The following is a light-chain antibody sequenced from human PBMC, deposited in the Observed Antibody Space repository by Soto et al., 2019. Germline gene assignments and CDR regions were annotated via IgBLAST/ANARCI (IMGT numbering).Light chain of an antibody. V-gene: IGKV3-20*01. CDR3: QQYGSSPFT. Sequence: EIVLTQSPGTLSLSPGDRATLSCRASQSVGNDLAWYQQKPDQAPRLLIYDASTRATGIPDRFSGSGSGTDFTLTISRLEPEDFAVYYCQQYGSSPFTFGGGTKVDIK. CDR1: QSVGND. J-gene: IGKJ4*01. CDR2: DAS.